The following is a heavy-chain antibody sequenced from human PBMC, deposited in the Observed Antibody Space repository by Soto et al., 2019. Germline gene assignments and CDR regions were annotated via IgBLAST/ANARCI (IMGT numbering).Heavy chain of an antibody. CDR3: ARPTMVRGVSYGMDV. D-gene: IGHD3-10*01. Sequence: QLQLQESGPGLVKPSETLSLTCTVSVGPISISSYYWGWIRQPPGKGLGGIGSIFYSGGTYYNPSLKSRVTISVDTSKNQFSLKLSSVTAADTAVYYCARPTMVRGVSYGMDVWGQGTTVTVSS. CDR2: IFYSGGT. J-gene: IGHJ6*02. V-gene: IGHV4-39*01. CDR1: VGPISISSYY.